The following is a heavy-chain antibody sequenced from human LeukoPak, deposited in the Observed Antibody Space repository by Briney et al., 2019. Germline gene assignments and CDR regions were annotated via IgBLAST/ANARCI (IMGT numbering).Heavy chain of an antibody. V-gene: IGHV3-53*04. J-gene: IGHJ4*02. CDR1: GFTVSSNY. Sequence: GGSLRLSCAASGFTVSSNYMSWVRQAPXKXLEWVSVIYSGGSTYYADSVKGRFTISRHNSKNTLYLQMNSLRAEDTAVYYCARIYCSSTSCYDLYYFDYWGQGTLVTVSS. CDR3: ARIYCSSTSCYDLYYFDY. D-gene: IGHD2-2*01. CDR2: IYSGGST.